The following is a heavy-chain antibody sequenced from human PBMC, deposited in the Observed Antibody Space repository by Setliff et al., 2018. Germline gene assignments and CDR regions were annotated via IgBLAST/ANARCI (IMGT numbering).Heavy chain of an antibody. CDR1: GGSISSSSYF. Sequence: PSETLSLTCTVSGGSISSSSYFWGWIRQSPGKGLEWIGSIYYTGSTYYNPSLKTRVTISVDTSKNQFSLKLSSVTAADTAVYYCAGPRGYSYGNTNDAFDIWGQGTMVTVSS. V-gene: IGHV4-39*07. D-gene: IGHD5-18*01. CDR2: IYYTGST. J-gene: IGHJ3*02. CDR3: AGPRGYSYGNTNDAFDI.